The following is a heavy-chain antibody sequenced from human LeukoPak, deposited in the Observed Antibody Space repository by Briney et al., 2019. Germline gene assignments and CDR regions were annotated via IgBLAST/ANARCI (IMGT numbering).Heavy chain of an antibody. CDR1: GYSISSGYY. CDR3: ARAGSMIVDWFDP. V-gene: IGHV4-38-2*02. CDR2: IYHSGST. D-gene: IGHD3-22*01. Sequence: SETLSLTCTVSGYSISSGYYWGWIRQPPGKGLEWIGSIYHSGSTYYNPSLKSRVTISVDTSKSQFSLKLSSVTDADTAVYYCARAGSMIVDWFDPWGQETRVTVSS. J-gene: IGHJ5*02.